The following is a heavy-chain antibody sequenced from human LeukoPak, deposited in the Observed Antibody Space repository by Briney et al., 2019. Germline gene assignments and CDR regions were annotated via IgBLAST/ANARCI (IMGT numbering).Heavy chain of an antibody. V-gene: IGHV3-23*01. CDR3: AKRVLVGPSTGLDC. J-gene: IGHJ4*02. CDR2: FNAGGDQT. CDR1: GFSFSSGT. Sequence: PGGSLRLSCAASGFSFSSGTMNWVRQAPGKGLEWVSGFNAGGDQTYYADSVKGRLTISRDNSKSTLYLQMHSLRVEDTAIYYCAKRVLVGPSTGLDCWGQGTLVTVSS. D-gene: IGHD1-26*01.